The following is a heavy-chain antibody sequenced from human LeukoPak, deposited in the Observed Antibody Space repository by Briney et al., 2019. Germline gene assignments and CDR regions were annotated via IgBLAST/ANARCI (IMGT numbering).Heavy chain of an antibody. CDR3: AKAHYIHFLDY. J-gene: IGHJ4*02. D-gene: IGHD2/OR15-2a*01. CDR1: GFTFSSYA. CDR2: ISGSGDST. Sequence: GGSLRLSCAASGFTFSSYAMSWVRQAPGKGLEWVSAISGSGDSTYYADSVKGRFTISRDNSKNTLYPQVNSLRAEDTAVYYCAKAHYIHFLDYWGQGTLVTVSS. V-gene: IGHV3-23*01.